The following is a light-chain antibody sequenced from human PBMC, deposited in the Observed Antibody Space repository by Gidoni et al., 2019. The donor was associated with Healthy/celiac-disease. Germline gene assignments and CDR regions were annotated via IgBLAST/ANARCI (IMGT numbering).Light chain of an antibody. CDR2: EVS. CDR1: SSDAGGYTY. V-gene: IGLV2-14*01. J-gene: IGLJ2*01. CDR3: SSYTSSSTRV. Sequence: PGQPISNACTGPSSDAGGYTYASWYQQHPGKAPNLMIYEVSNRPSGVSNRFSGSKSGNTASLTITGLQAEDEADYYGSSYTSSSTRVFGGGTKLTVL.